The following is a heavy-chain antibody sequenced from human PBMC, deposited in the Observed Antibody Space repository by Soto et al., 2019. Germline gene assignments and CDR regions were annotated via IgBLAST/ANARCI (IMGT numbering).Heavy chain of an antibody. D-gene: IGHD3-22*01. CDR1: GGSISSSNW. CDR3: ARGRPHYYGSSGYYYEGEWYFDL. CDR2: IYHSGST. Sequence: QVQLQESGPGLVKPSGTLSLTCAVSGGSISSSNWWSWVRQPPGKGLELRGEIYHSGSTNYNPSLKSRVTISVDKSKNQFSLKLSTVPSADTAVYYCARGRPHYYGSSGYYYEGEWYFDLWGRGTLVTVSS. J-gene: IGHJ2*01. V-gene: IGHV4-4*02.